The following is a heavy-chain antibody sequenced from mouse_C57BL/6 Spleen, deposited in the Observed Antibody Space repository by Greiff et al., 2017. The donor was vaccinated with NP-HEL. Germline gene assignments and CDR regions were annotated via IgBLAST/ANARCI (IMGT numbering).Heavy chain of an antibody. V-gene: IGHV1-55*01. CDR3: ARPYYGSSWDYFDY. Sequence: QVQLQQPGAELVKPGASVKMSCKASGYTFTSYWITWVKQRPGQGLEWIGDIYPGSGSTNYNEKFKSKATLTVDTSSSTAYMQLSSLTSEDSAVYYCARPYYGSSWDYFDYWGQGTTLTVSS. J-gene: IGHJ2*01. CDR1: GYTFTSYW. CDR2: IYPGSGST. D-gene: IGHD1-1*01.